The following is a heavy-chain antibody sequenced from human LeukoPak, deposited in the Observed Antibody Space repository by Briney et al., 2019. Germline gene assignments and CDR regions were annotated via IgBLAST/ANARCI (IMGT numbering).Heavy chain of an antibody. J-gene: IGHJ4*02. D-gene: IGHD3-22*01. Sequence: GGSLRLSCAASGFTFSSYAMHWVRQAPGKGLEWVAVISYDGSNKYYADSVKGRFTISRDNSKNTLYLQMNSLRAEDTAVYYCASPSNRREYYDSSGYYPFGYWGQGTLVTVSS. CDR1: GFTFSSYA. V-gene: IGHV3-30-3*01. CDR3: ASPSNRREYYDSSGYYPFGY. CDR2: ISYDGSNK.